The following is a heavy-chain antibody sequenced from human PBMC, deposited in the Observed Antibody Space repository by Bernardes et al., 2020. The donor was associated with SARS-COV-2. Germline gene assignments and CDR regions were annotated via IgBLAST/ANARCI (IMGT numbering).Heavy chain of an antibody. CDR3: ARDELAQGSSQYYYYYGMDV. D-gene: IGHD1-26*01. CDR2: IYYSGST. Sequence: SETLSLTCTVSGGSISSGGYYWSWIRQHPGKGLEWTGYIYYSGSTYYNPSLKRRVTISVDTSKNQFSLKLSSGTAADTAVYYCARDELAQGSSQYYYYYGMDVWGQGTTVTVSS. J-gene: IGHJ6*02. CDR1: GGSISSGGYY. V-gene: IGHV4-31*03.